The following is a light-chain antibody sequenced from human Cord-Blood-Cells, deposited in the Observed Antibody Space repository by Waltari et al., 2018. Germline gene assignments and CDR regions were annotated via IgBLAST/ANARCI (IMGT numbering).Light chain of an antibody. CDR1: QSVLYRYNHKNY. Sequence: IVMAQSPDSLAVSLGERGSINCKSSQSVLYRYNHKNYLAWYQQKPGQPPKLLIYGASTRDSGVPDRFSGSGSGTDFTHTISSLPAEDVAVYYCQKNYSTPPTFGQGTKVEIK. CDR3: QKNYSTPPT. CDR2: GAS. V-gene: IGKV4-1*01. J-gene: IGKJ1*01.